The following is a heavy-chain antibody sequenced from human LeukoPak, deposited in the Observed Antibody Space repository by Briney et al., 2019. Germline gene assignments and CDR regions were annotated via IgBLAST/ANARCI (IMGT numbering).Heavy chain of an antibody. CDR2: TPYDGNSK. CDR3: ARAEGVDLYFDY. CDR1: GFSFSTYG. V-gene: IGHV3-30*02. Sequence: GGSLRLSCAASGFSFSTYGMHWVRQAPGKGLEWVAFTPYDGNSKYYTDYVKGRFTVSKDNLQNTLYLQMNNLGIEDTAVYFCARAEGVDLYFDYWGQGTPVTVSS. D-gene: IGHD3-16*01. J-gene: IGHJ4*02.